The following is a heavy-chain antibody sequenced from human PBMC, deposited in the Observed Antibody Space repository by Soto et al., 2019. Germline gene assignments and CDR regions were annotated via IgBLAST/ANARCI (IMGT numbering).Heavy chain of an antibody. J-gene: IGHJ4*02. D-gene: IGHD1-1*01. CDR1: GYNFATYG. V-gene: IGHV1-18*01. Sequence: QVQLVQSGAEVKKPGASVRVSCRASGYNFATYGISWVRQAPGQGLEWMGWISAYTGHTEYAQKLQGRVTMTTDTSARTAYMELRSLRSDDSAVYYCARDRGEMSTILACWGQGTLVTVSS. CDR2: ISAYTGHT. CDR3: ARDRGEMSTILAC.